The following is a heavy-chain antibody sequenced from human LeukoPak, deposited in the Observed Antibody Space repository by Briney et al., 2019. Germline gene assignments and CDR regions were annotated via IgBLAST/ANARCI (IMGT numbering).Heavy chain of an antibody. CDR2: ISAYNGNT. CDR1: RYTSTSYG. J-gene: IGHJ4*02. V-gene: IGHV1-18*01. CDR3: ARDWPGYSYGPSYYFDY. Sequence: ASVKVSFKASRYTSTSYGISWVRQAPGQGLEWMGWISAYNGNTNYAQKLRGRVTMTTDTSTSTAYMELRSLRSDDTAVYYCARDWPGYSYGPSYYFDYWGQGTLVTVSS. D-gene: IGHD5-18*01.